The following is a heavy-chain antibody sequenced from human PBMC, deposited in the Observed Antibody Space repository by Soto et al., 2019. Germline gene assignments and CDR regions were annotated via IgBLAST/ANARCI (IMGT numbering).Heavy chain of an antibody. V-gene: IGHV1-8*01. CDR1: GYTFTSYD. Sequence: QVQLVQSGAEVKKPGASVKVSCKASGYTFTSYDINWVRQATGQGLERMGWMNPNSGNTGYAQKFQGRVTMTRNTSISTAYMELSSLRSEDTAVYYCARGALYCSGGSCYSGSNWFDPWGQGTLVTVSS. CDR2: MNPNSGNT. D-gene: IGHD2-15*01. CDR3: ARGALYCSGGSCYSGSNWFDP. J-gene: IGHJ5*02.